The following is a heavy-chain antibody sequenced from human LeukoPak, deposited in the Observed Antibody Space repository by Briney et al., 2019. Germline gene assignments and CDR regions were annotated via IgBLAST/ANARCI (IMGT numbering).Heavy chain of an antibody. J-gene: IGHJ4*02. CDR1: GYTFTGYY. Sequence: ASVKVSCKASGYTFTGYYMHWVRQAPGQGLEWMGWINPNSGGTNYAQKFQGWVTMTRDTSISTAYMELSRLRSDDTAVYYCARGVYSSGWPGHFDYWGQGTLVTVSS. V-gene: IGHV1-2*04. CDR3: ARGVYSSGWPGHFDY. D-gene: IGHD6-19*01. CDR2: INPNSGGT.